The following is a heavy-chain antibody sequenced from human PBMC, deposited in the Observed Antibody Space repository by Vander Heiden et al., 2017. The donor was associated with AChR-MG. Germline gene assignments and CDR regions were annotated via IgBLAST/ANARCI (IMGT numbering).Heavy chain of an antibody. Sequence: QVQLVQSGAEVKKPGASLKVSCKTSGFTFTNYHMHWVRQAPGQGREWVGTINPSLDSTHYAQKFQGRVRMARDTSTKTVYMDMTSLRPEDTAVYFCARELTGSFYFDFWGQGSLVTVSS. D-gene: IGHD1-26*01. V-gene: IGHV1-46*03. CDR3: ARELTGSFYFDF. J-gene: IGHJ4*02. CDR2: INPSLDST. CDR1: GFTFTNYH.